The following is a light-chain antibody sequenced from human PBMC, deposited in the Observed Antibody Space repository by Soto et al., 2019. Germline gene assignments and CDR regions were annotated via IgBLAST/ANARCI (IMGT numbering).Light chain of an antibody. CDR2: AAS. CDR3: QQTYSSLPIT. J-gene: IGKJ5*01. CDR1: QTIYSN. V-gene: IGKV1-39*01. Sequence: DIQITQSPSSLSASVVERVTITCRASQTIYSNLNWYQQKPGKAPNLLIYAASSLESGVPARFSGSGSGTHFTLTITGLQPEDFATYYCQQTYSSLPITFGQGTRLEIK.